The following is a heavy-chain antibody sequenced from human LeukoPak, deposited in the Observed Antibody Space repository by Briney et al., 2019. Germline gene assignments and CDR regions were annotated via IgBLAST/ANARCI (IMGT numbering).Heavy chain of an antibody. CDR1: GFTFSSYS. V-gene: IGHV3-7*01. J-gene: IGHJ4*02. Sequence: GGSLRFSCAASGFTFSSYSMNWVRQAPGKGLEWVANIKQDGSEKYYVDSVKGRFTISRDNAKNSLYLQMNSLRAEDTAVYYCARDRGIRGYFDYWGQGTLVTVSS. CDR3: ARDRGIRGYFDY. D-gene: IGHD3-3*02. CDR2: IKQDGSEK.